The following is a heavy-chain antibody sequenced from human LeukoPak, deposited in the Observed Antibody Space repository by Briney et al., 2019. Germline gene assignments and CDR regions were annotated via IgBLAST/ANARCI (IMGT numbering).Heavy chain of an antibody. CDR3: ARVTAVAAPWVY. CDR2: ISSSGSTI. Sequence: AGGSLRLSCAASGFTFSSYGMNWARQAPGKGLEWVPYISSSGSTIQFADSVEGRFTISRDNAKNSLYLQMNSLRAEDTAVYYCARVTAVAAPWVYWGQGTQVTVSS. D-gene: IGHD6-19*01. V-gene: IGHV3-48*04. CDR1: GFTFSSYG. J-gene: IGHJ4*02.